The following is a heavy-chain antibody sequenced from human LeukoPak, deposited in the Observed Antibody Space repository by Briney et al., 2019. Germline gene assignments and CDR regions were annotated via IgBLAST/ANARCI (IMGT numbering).Heavy chain of an antibody. CDR3: ARGYCSSTSCYTGPYYFDY. D-gene: IGHD2-2*02. Sequence: GGSLRLSCAASGFTFSSYGMHWVRQAPGKGLEWVSSISSSSSYIYYADSVRGRFTISRDNAKNSLYLQMNSLRAEDTAVYYCARGYCSSTSCYTGPYYFDYWGQGTLVTVSS. CDR2: ISSSSSYI. CDR1: GFTFSSYG. J-gene: IGHJ4*02. V-gene: IGHV3-21*01.